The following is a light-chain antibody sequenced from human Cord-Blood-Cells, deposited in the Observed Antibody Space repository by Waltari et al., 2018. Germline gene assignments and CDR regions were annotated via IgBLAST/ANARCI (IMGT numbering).Light chain of an antibody. Sequence: DIQMTQSPSTLYASVGDRVTITCRASQSISSWLAWYQQKPGKAPKLLIYDASSLESGGPSRFSGSGSGTEFTRTISSLQPDDVATYYCQQYNSYSRTFGQGTKVEIK. V-gene: IGKV1-5*01. CDR2: DAS. CDR3: QQYNSYSRT. J-gene: IGKJ1*01. CDR1: QSISSW.